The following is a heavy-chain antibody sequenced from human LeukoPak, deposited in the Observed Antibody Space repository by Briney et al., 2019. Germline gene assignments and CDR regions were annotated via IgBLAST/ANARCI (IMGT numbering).Heavy chain of an antibody. V-gene: IGHV3-9*01. J-gene: IGHJ2*01. CDR1: GFIFDDYA. Sequence: GGSLRLSCAASGFIFDDYAMHWVRQAPGKGLEWVSTINWNSGTLAYADSVKGRCTISRDNAKNSLYLQMNSLRTEDTALYYCARGLGGDQGYFDLWGRGTLATVSS. CDR2: INWNSGTL. CDR3: ARGLGGDQGYFDL. D-gene: IGHD3-10*01.